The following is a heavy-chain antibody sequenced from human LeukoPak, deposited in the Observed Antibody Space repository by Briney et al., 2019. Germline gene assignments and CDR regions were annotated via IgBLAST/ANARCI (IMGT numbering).Heavy chain of an antibody. CDR3: AREISEEGFDY. CDR2: ISRSGDYI. J-gene: IGHJ4*02. Sequence: GGSLRLSCAAPGFTFSTYSMNWVRQAPEKGLEWVSSISRSGDYIYYADSVKGRFTISRDNTENSLYLQMSSLRAEDTAVYYCAREISEEGFDYWGQGTLVTVSS. CDR1: GFTFSTYS. V-gene: IGHV3-21*01.